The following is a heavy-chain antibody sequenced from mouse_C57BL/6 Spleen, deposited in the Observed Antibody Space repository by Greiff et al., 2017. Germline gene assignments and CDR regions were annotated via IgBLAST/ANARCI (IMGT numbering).Heavy chain of an antibody. CDR3: ARWGLLRYFDY. Sequence: EVQRVESGGGFVKPGGSLKLSCAASGFTFSDYGMHWVRQAPEKGLEWVAYISGGSSTIYYADTVKGRFTISRDNAKNTLFLQMTGLRSEDTAMYYCARWGLLRYFDYWGQGTTLTVSS. CDR1: GFTFSDYG. D-gene: IGHD1-1*01. V-gene: IGHV5-17*01. CDR2: ISGGSSTI. J-gene: IGHJ2*01.